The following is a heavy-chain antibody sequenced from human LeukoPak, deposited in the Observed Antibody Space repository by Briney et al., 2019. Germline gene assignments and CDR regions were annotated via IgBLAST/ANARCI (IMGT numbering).Heavy chain of an antibody. J-gene: IGHJ4*02. CDR1: GFTFSSYW. Sequence: GGSLRLSCAASGFTFSSYWMSWVRQAPGKGLEWVANIKQDGSEKYYVDSVKGRFTISRDNAKNSLYLQMNSLRAEDTAVYYCARERQEGDIVVVPAAPDFDYWGQRTLVTVSS. CDR3: ARERQEGDIVVVPAAPDFDY. V-gene: IGHV3-7*01. CDR2: IKQDGSEK. D-gene: IGHD2-2*01.